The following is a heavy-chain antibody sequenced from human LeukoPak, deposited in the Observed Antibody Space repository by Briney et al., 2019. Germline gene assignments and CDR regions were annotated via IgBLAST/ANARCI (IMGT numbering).Heavy chain of an antibody. D-gene: IGHD2-15*01. CDR3: ARAGGYCGRISCPYYFDY. V-gene: IGHV1-8*02. J-gene: IGHJ4*02. Sequence: GASVKVSYKASGYTFTGYYMHWVRQAPGQGLEWMGWMNPNSGSTGYAQKFQGRVTMTRNTSISTAYMELSSLRSEDTAVYYCARAGGYCGRISCPYYFDYWGQGSLVAVSS. CDR2: MNPNSGST. CDR1: GYTFTGYY.